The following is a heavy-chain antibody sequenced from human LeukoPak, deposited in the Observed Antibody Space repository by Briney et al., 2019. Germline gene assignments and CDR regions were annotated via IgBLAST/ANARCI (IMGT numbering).Heavy chain of an antibody. D-gene: IGHD3-22*01. CDR3: ARASFWFDDSGYYFDY. J-gene: IGHJ4*02. Sequence: GGSLRLSCTASGFIASSNYMSWVRQAPGKGLEWVSVIYSGACTYYADSVRGRFTISRDNSKNTVCLQMNSLRAEDTAVYYCARASFWFDDSGYYFDYWGQGSLVTVSS. V-gene: IGHV3-66*01. CDR2: IYSGACT. CDR1: GFIASSNY.